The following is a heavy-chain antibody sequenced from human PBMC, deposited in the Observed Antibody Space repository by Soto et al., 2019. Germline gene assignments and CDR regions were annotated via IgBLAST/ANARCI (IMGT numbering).Heavy chain of an antibody. Sequence: QVQLQESGPGLVKPSETLSLTCTVSGGSVSSGSYYWSWIRQPPGKGLEWIGYIYYSGSTNYNPFLKSRVTISVDTSKNQFSLKLSSVTAADTAVYYCARAGVVVVAALRGAYYFDYWGQGTLVTVSS. J-gene: IGHJ4*02. D-gene: IGHD2-15*01. V-gene: IGHV4-61*01. CDR3: ARAGVVVVAALRGAYYFDY. CDR1: GGSVSSGSYY. CDR2: IYYSGST.